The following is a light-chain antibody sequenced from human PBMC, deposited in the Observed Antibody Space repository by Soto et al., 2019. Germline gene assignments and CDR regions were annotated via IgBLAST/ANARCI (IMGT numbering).Light chain of an antibody. CDR2: AAS. J-gene: IGKJ2*01. Sequence: IQLTQSPSSLSASVGDRVTITCRASQAISESLVWYQQNPGQAPKLLIYAASTLQSGVPSRFSGSGSGTDFTLTISSLHPADFATYYCQQFKSYPYTFGQGTKLEI. CDR3: QQFKSYPYT. CDR1: QAISES. V-gene: IGKV1-9*01.